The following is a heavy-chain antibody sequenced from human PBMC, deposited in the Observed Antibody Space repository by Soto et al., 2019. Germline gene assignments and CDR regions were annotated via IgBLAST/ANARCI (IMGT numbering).Heavy chain of an antibody. V-gene: IGHV1-3*01. Sequence: ASVKVSCKASGYTFTSYAMHWVRQAPGQRLEWMGWSNAGNGNTKYAQKLQGRVTMTTDTSTSTAYMELRSLRSDDTAVYYCATAGNYDSSGRDFWGQGTLVTVSS. CDR1: GYTFTSYA. CDR3: ATAGNYDSSGRDF. CDR2: SNAGNGNT. J-gene: IGHJ4*02. D-gene: IGHD3-22*01.